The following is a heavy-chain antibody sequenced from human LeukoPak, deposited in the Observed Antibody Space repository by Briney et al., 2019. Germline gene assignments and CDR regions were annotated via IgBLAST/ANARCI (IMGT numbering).Heavy chain of an antibody. D-gene: IGHD3-10*01. CDR1: GFTFSSYW. V-gene: IGHV3-7*03. CDR3: AKSVLLWFGESQYYFDY. Sequence: GGSLRLSCAASGFTFSSYWMSWVRQAPGKGLEWVANIKQDGSEKYYVDSVKGRFTISRDNAKNSLYLQMNSLRAEDTAVYYCAKSVLLWFGESQYYFDYWGQGTLVTVSS. CDR2: IKQDGSEK. J-gene: IGHJ4*02.